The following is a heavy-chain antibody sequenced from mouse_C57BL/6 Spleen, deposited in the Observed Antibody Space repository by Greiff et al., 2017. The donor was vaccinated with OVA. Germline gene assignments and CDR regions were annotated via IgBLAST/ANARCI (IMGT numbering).Heavy chain of an antibody. CDR2: IDPSDSYT. V-gene: IGHV1-50*01. Sequence: QVHVKQPGAELVKPGASVKLSCKASGYTFTSYWMQWVKQRPGQGLEWIGEIDPSDSYTNYNQKFKGKATLTVDTSSSTAYMQLSSLTSEDSAVYYCANYYDYDWYFDVWGTGTTVTVSS. CDR1: GYTFTSYW. D-gene: IGHD2-4*01. CDR3: ANYYDYDWYFDV. J-gene: IGHJ1*03.